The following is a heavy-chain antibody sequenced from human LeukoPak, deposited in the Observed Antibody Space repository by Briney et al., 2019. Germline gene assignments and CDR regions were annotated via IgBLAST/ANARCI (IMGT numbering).Heavy chain of an antibody. CDR3: ARDTIFGVVISEENYYGMDV. J-gene: IGHJ6*02. CDR2: ISSSSKYI. Sequence: PGGSLRLSCAASGFTFSDYSMNWVRQAPGKGLQWVSSISSSSKYIYYADSVKGRFTISRDNAKNSLYLQMNGLRAEDTAVYYCARDTIFGVVISEENYYGMDVWGQGTTVTVSS. CDR1: GFTFSDYS. V-gene: IGHV3-21*04. D-gene: IGHD3-3*01.